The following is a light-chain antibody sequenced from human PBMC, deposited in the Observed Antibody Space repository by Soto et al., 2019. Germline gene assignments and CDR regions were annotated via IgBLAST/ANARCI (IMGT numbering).Light chain of an antibody. J-gene: IGKJ2*01. Sequence: EIVLTQSPGTLSLSPEERATLSCRASQSVSSIYLAWYQQKPGQAPRLLIYRASSRATGIPDRFSGSGSGTDFTLTISRLEPEDFAVYYCQQYGGSPPYTFGQGTKLEIK. V-gene: IGKV3-20*01. CDR1: QSVSSIY. CDR3: QQYGGSPPYT. CDR2: RAS.